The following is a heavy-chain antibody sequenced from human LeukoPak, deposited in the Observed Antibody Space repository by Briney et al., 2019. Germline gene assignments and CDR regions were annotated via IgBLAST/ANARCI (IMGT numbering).Heavy chain of an antibody. J-gene: IGHJ4*02. CDR2: INHSGST. D-gene: IGHD3-10*01. CDR1: GGSISSSNW. CDR3: ARRDGRIIMVRGVITAAQPFDY. Sequence: SETLSLTCAVSGGSISSSNWWSWVRQPPGKWLEWIGEINHSGSTNYNPSLKSRVSISVDTSKNQFSLKLPSVTAADTAVYYCARRDGRIIMVRGVITAAQPFDYWGQGTLVTVSS. V-gene: IGHV4-4*02.